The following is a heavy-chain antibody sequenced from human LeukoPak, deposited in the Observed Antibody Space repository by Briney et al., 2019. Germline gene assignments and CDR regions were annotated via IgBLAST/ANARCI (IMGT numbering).Heavy chain of an antibody. D-gene: IGHD5-18*01. V-gene: IGHV4-59*08. CDR1: GGSISSYY. Sequence: PSETLSLTCTVSGGSISSYYWSWIRQPPGKGLEWIGYIYYSGSTNYNPSLKSRVTISVDTSKNQFSLKLSSVTAADTAVYYCARSTAMVSHFDYWGQGTLVTVSS. J-gene: IGHJ4*02. CDR2: IYYSGST. CDR3: ARSTAMVSHFDY.